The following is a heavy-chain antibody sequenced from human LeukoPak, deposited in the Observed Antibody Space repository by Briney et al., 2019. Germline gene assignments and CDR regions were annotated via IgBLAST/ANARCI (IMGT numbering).Heavy chain of an antibody. CDR3: ARRDITMVRGVIMGGAFDI. CDR1: GYSFTSYW. J-gene: IGHJ3*02. D-gene: IGHD3-10*01. Sequence: GESLKISCKGSGYSFTSYWIGWVRQMPGKGLEWMGITYPGDSDTRYSPSFQGQVTISADKSISTAYLQWSSLKASDTAMYYCARRDITMVRGVIMGGAFDIWGQGTMVTVSS. CDR2: TYPGDSDT. V-gene: IGHV5-51*01.